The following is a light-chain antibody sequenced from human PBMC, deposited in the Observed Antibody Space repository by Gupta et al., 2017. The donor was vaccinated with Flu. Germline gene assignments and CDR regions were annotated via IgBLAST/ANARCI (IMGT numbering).Light chain of an antibody. CDR1: QGMSSY. Sequence: DIQLTQSPSFLSASVGDRVPITCRASQGMSSYLAWYQQKPGKAPKVLIYAASTLQSGVPSRFSGSGSGTDFTLTISILQPEDLATYYCQQLNSYPLTFGGGTKVEIK. J-gene: IGKJ4*01. CDR3: QQLNSYPLT. V-gene: IGKV1-9*01. CDR2: AAS.